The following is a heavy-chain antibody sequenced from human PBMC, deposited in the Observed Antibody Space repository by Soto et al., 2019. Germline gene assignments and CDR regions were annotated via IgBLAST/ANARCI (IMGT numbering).Heavy chain of an antibody. D-gene: IGHD2-2*01. CDR3: ARDRLVPYGYVLAV. CDR2: IWFDGSKK. Sequence: HPGGSLRLSCAASGFTFRSYGIHWVRQAPGKGLEWVALIWFDGSKKYYVDSVKGRFAVSRDNSKNTLYLQMNSLRVEDTAVYYCARDRLVPYGYVLAVCGQGTTVPVSS. CDR1: GFTFRSYG. V-gene: IGHV3-33*01. J-gene: IGHJ6*02.